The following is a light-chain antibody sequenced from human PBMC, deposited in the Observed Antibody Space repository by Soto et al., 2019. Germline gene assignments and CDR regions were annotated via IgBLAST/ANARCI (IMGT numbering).Light chain of an antibody. V-gene: IGKV1-17*01. Sequence: DIQMTQSPSSLSASVGDRVTITCRASQGIRNDLGWYQQKPGKAPKRLIYAASSLQSGVPSRFSGSGSGTEFTLTISGLQAEDFAVYYCQPYNNWPRTFGQGTKVEIQ. J-gene: IGKJ1*01. CDR2: AAS. CDR3: QPYNNWPRT. CDR1: QGIRND.